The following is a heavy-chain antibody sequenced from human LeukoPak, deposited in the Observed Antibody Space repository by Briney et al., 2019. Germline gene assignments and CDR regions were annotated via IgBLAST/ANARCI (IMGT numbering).Heavy chain of an antibody. CDR2: IIPIFGTA. D-gene: IGHD5-12*01. J-gene: IGHJ6*02. CDR1: GGTFSSYA. V-gene: IGHV1-69*13. Sequence: ASVKVSCKASGGTFSSYAISWVRQAPGQGLEWMGGIIPIFGTAKYAQKFQDRVTITADESTSTAYMELGSLRSEDTAVYYCTRAAYIVATSYYYGMDVGGQGTTVTVSS. CDR3: TRAAYIVATSYYYGMDV.